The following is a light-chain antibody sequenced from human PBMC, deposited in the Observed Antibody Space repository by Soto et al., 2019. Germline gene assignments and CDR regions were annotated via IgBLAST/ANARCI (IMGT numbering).Light chain of an antibody. V-gene: IGKV3-20*01. J-gene: IGKJ1*01. CDR1: QSVSSSY. CDR2: GAS. CDR3: QQYDSSSWT. Sequence: EIVLTQSPGTLSLSPGERATLSCRASQSVSSSYLAWYQQKPGQAPRRLIYGASSRATGIPDRFSGSGSGTVFTLTISRLEPEDFSVYYCQQYDSSSWTFGQGTKVDIK.